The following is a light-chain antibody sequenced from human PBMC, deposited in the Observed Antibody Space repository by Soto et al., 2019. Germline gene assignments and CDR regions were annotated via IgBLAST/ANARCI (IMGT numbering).Light chain of an antibody. CDR2: EVN. CDR1: SSDVGGYNY. Sequence: QSVLTQPPSASGSPGHSVAISCTGTSSDVGGYNYVSWYQQHPGKAPKLMIYEVNRRPSGVPDRFSCSKSGNTASLTVSGLQAEDEADYYCSSYTSSSTSVFGTGTKVTVL. CDR3: SSYTSSSTSV. V-gene: IGLV2-8*01. J-gene: IGLJ1*01.